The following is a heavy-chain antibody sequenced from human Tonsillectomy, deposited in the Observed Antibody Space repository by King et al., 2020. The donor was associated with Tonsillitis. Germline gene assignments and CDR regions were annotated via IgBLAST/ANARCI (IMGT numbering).Heavy chain of an antibody. Sequence: VQLQQWGAGLLKSSETLSLTCAVYGGSVRGYYWSWIRQPPGKGLEWVGEINHSGNTNYHPSLKSRVTLSVDTSKNQFSLQLSSVTAADTAVYYCWSIAAAGRDNWFDPWGQGTLVTVSS. V-gene: IGHV4-34*01. D-gene: IGHD6-13*01. CDR3: WSIAAAGRDNWFDP. CDR2: INHSGNT. J-gene: IGHJ5*02. CDR1: GGSVRGYY.